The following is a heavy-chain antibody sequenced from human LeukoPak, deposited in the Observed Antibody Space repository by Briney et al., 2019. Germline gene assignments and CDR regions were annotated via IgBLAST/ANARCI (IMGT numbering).Heavy chain of an antibody. CDR2: INPNSGGT. Sequence: ASVKVSCKASGYTFTGYYMHWVRQAPGQGLEWMGWINPNSGGTNYAQKFQGRVTMTRDTSISTAYMELSRLRSDDTAVYYCARDRQYNWNYWFDPWGQGTLVTVSS. CDR1: GYTFTGYY. V-gene: IGHV1-2*02. CDR3: ARDRQYNWNYWFDP. J-gene: IGHJ5*02. D-gene: IGHD1-7*01.